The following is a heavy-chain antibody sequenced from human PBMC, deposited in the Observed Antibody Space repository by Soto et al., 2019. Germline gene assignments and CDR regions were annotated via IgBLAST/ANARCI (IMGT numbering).Heavy chain of an antibody. D-gene: IGHD6-6*01. CDR3: AKRRISSTFDY. Sequence: EVQLLESGGGLVQPGESLRLSCAASGFTFSSYALRWVRQAEGKGLEWVSVISGSDDSTYYADSVKSRFTISRDNSRNTLHLQRNSLRSEATALYYSAKRRISSTFDYWGQGALLIVSS. CDR1: GFTFSSYA. CDR2: ISGSDDST. V-gene: IGHV3-23*01. J-gene: IGHJ4*02.